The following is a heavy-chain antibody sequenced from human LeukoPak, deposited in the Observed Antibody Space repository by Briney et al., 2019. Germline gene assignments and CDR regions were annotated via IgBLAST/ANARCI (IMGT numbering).Heavy chain of an antibody. J-gene: IGHJ4*02. V-gene: IGHV3-48*01. Sequence: PGGSLRLPCAASGFTFSSYTMNWVHQPPGKGLEWVSNIGTSSTTIYYADSVKGRFTISRDNAKNSLYLQMNSLRADDTAVYYCARDLVGGSYGGQGTLVTVSS. CDR3: ARDLVGGSY. CDR2: IGTSSTTI. D-gene: IGHD1-26*01. CDR1: GFTFSSYT.